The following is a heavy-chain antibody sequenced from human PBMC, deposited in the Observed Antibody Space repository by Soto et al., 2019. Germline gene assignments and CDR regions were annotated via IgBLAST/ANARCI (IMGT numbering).Heavy chain of an antibody. CDR3: ARHTAMAPYYYYGMDV. D-gene: IGHD5-18*01. CDR2: IYHSGST. CDR1: GGSISSSNW. J-gene: IGHJ6*02. Sequence: SETLSLTCAVSGGSISSSNWWSWVRQPPGKGLEWIGEIYHSGSTNYNPSLKSRVTISVDKSKNQFSLKLSSVTAADTAVYYCARHTAMAPYYYYGMDVWGQGTTVTVSS. V-gene: IGHV4-4*02.